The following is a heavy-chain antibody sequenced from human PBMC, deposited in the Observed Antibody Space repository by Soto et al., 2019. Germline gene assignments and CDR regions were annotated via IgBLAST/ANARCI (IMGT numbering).Heavy chain of an antibody. V-gene: IGHV3-53*01. D-gene: IGHD3-16*01. J-gene: IGHJ6*02. Sequence: CGSMRLSCVASGLTVSHNYMARVRQAPEMGLEWVSILYTEGTTYYADSVKGRFTISRDSSKNTLFLQMDSLRAEDTAVYYCVRPRPSGENYGMDVWGQGTTVTVSS. CDR1: GLTVSHNY. CDR3: VRPRPSGENYGMDV. CDR2: LYTEGTT.